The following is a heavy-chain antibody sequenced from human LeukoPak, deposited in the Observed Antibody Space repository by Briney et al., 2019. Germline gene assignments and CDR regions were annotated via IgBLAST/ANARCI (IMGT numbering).Heavy chain of an antibody. V-gene: IGHV4-31*03. Sequence: SQTLSLTCTVSGGSISSGGYYWCWNRQHPGKGLEWIGNIHYSGSTYYNPSLKSRVTISVDTSKNQFSLKLSSVTAADTAVYYCARIRGYGYGYWFDPWGQGTLVTVSS. CDR3: ARIRGYGYGYWFDP. CDR2: IHYSGST. D-gene: IGHD5-18*01. CDR1: GGSISSGGYY. J-gene: IGHJ5*02.